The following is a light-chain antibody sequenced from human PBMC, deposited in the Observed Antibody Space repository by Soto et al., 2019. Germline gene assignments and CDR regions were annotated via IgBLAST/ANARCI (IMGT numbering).Light chain of an antibody. Sequence: EIVLTQSPGTLSLSPGQRATLSCRASQSVSSTYLVWYQQKPGQAPRLLIYDSFKRATGIPDRFSGSGSGTNFTLAISSLQSEDFAVYFCQQYAYWPETFGQGTKVDIK. CDR1: QSVSSTY. V-gene: IGKV3-20*01. CDR3: QQYAYWPET. CDR2: DSF. J-gene: IGKJ1*01.